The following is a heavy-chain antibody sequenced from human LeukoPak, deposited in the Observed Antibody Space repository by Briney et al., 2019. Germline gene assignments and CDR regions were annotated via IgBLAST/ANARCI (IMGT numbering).Heavy chain of an antibody. CDR2: ISSSSSTI. CDR1: GFTFSSYS. D-gene: IGHD3-22*01. Sequence: GGSLRLSCAASGFTFSSYSMNWVRQAPGKGLEWVSYISSSSSTIYYADSVKGRFTISRDNAKNSLYLQMNSLRAEDTAVYYCARDSVPRDSSGYYSAFDIWGQGTMVTVSS. V-gene: IGHV3-48*04. CDR3: ARDSVPRDSSGYYSAFDI. J-gene: IGHJ3*02.